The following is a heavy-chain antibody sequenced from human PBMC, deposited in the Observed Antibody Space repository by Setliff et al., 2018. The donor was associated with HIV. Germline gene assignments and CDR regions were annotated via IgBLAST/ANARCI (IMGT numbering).Heavy chain of an antibody. D-gene: IGHD4-17*01. CDR1: GGSVGSGRYY. CDR3: ARDPPGYVDSEDY. Sequence: PSETLSPTCSVPGGSVGSGRYYWSCIRQSPGQGLEWLGYIYYSGSTTYNPSLRSRVTISIDTSNNQFSLYLRSVTAADTAFYYCARDPPGYVDSEDYWGRGKLVTVSS. J-gene: IGHJ4*02. V-gene: IGHV4-61*01. CDR2: IYYSGST.